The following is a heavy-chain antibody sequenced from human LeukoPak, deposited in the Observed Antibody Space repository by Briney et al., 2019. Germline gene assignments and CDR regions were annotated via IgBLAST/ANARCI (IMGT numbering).Heavy chain of an antibody. D-gene: IGHD3-16*01. Sequence: PGGSLRLSCAASGFTFSGSAMHWVRQASGKGLEWVGRIRSKANSYATAYAASVKGTFTISRDDSKNTAYLQMNSLKTEDTAVYYCTREAITDVYYYYYMDVWGKGTTVTVSS. V-gene: IGHV3-73*01. CDR3: TREAITDVYYYYYMDV. CDR2: IRSKANSYAT. CDR1: GFTFSGSA. J-gene: IGHJ6*03.